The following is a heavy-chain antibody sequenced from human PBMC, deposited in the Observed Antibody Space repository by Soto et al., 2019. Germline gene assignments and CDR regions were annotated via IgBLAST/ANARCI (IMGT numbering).Heavy chain of an antibody. V-gene: IGHV4-34*01. J-gene: IGHJ4*02. CDR3: ARGNYYDTSGYYVFFDY. CDR1: GGSFSGYY. D-gene: IGHD3-22*01. Sequence: SETLSLTCAVYGGSFSGYYWTWIRQPPGTGLEWIGEINHSGSTNYNPSLKSRVTISVDTSKNQFSLKLTSVTAADTAVYYCARGNYYDTSGYYVFFDYWGQGTLVTVSS. CDR2: INHSGST.